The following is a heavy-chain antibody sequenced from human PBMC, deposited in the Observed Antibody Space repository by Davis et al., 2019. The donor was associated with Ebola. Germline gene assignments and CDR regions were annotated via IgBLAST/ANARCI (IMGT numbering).Heavy chain of an antibody. Sequence: PGGSLRLSCAASGFTFNQYGMHWVRQAPGKGLEWVGVIWSDGRKGDYVDSVKGRFTISRDNSKNTLHLVMNSLRDEDTGVYFCAREHRDDCAGTSCSWYWGQGSLVTVSS. CDR2: IWSDGRKG. CDR1: GFTFNQYG. D-gene: IGHD2-21*01. V-gene: IGHV3-33*01. J-gene: IGHJ4*02. CDR3: AREHRDDCAGTSCSWY.